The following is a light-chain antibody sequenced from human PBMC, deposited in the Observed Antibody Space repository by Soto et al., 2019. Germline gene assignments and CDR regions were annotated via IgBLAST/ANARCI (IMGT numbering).Light chain of an antibody. CDR2: KAS. J-gene: IGKJ1*01. CDR1: QSISSW. Sequence: DIQMTQSPSTLSASVGDRVTITCRASQSISSWLAWYQQKPGKAPKLLIYKASSLESGVPSTFSGSGSGTEFTLTISSLQPDDSATYYCQQYNCYPLTFGQGTKVEI. CDR3: QQYNCYPLT. V-gene: IGKV1-5*03.